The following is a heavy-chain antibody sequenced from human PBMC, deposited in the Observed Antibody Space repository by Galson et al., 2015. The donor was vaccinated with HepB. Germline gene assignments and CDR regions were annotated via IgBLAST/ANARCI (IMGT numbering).Heavy chain of an antibody. Sequence: SLRLSCAASGFTFSDYYMSWIRQAPGKGLEWVSYISSSSSYTNYADSVKGRFTISRDNSKNTLYLQMNSLRAEDTAVYYCARDLSGYSSGWYLLDYWGQGTLVTVSS. CDR2: ISSSSSYT. J-gene: IGHJ4*02. CDR1: GFTFSDYY. CDR3: ARDLSGYSSGWYLLDY. V-gene: IGHV3-11*06. D-gene: IGHD6-19*01.